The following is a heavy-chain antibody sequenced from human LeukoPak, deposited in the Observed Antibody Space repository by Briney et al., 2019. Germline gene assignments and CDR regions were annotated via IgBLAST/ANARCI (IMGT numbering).Heavy chain of an antibody. V-gene: IGHV3-33*01. D-gene: IGHD2-2*01. J-gene: IGHJ6*03. CDR2: IWYDGSNK. Sequence: GGSLRLSCAASGFTFSSYGMHWVRQAPGKGLECVAVIWYDGSNKYYADSVKGRFTISRDNSKNTLYLQMNSLRAEDMAVYYCARVMGRYCSSTSCYYYYYMDVWGKGTTVTVSS. CDR3: ARVMGRYCSSTSCYYYYYMDV. CDR1: GFTFSSYG.